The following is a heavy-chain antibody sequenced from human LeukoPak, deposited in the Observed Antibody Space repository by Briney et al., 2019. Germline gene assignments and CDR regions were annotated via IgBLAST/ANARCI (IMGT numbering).Heavy chain of an antibody. Sequence: SETLSLTCTVSGGSISSYYRSWIRQPPGKGLEWIGYIYYSGSTNYNPSLKSRVTISVDTFKNQFSLKLSSVTAADTAVYYCARGVAVAGTFDYWGQGTLVTVSS. V-gene: IGHV4-59*01. J-gene: IGHJ4*02. D-gene: IGHD6-19*01. CDR3: ARGVAVAGTFDY. CDR2: IYYSGST. CDR1: GGSISSYY.